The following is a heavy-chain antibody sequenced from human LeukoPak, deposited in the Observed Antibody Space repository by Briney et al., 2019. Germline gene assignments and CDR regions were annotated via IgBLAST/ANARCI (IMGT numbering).Heavy chain of an antibody. CDR3: ARLYDSFRAFDI. D-gene: IGHD2-8*01. CDR1: GGSISSSSYY. J-gene: IGHJ3*02. Sequence: SETLSLTCTVSGGSISSSSYYWGWIRQHPGKGLEWIGYIYYSGSTYYNPSLKSRVTISVDTSKNQFSLKLNPVTAADTAVYYCARLYDSFRAFDIWGQGTIITVSS. CDR2: IYYSGST. V-gene: IGHV4-31*03.